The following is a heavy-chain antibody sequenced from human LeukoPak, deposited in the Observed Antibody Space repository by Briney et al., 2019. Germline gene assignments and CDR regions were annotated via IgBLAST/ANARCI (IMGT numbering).Heavy chain of an antibody. V-gene: IGHV3-30*18. Sequence: GGSLRLSCAASGFTFSSYGMHWVRQAPGKGLEWVAVISYDGSNKHYADSVKGRFTISRDNSKNTLYLQMNSLRAEDTAVYYCAKERPNGDYVDYWGQGTLVTVSS. CDR3: AKERPNGDYVDY. J-gene: IGHJ4*02. CDR2: ISYDGSNK. CDR1: GFTFSSYG. D-gene: IGHD4-17*01.